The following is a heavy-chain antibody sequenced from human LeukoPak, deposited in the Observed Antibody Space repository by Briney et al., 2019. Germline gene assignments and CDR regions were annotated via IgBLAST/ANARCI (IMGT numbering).Heavy chain of an antibody. CDR1: GGTFSSYA. CDR2: IIPILGIA. D-gene: IGHD4-23*01. J-gene: IGHJ6*03. Sequence: GSSVKVSCKASGGTFSSYAISWVRQAPGQGLEWMGRIIPILGIANYAQKFQGRVTITADKSTSTAYMELSSLRSEDTAVYYCARRRRETGVNYYYYYYMDVWGKGTTVTVSS. CDR3: ARRRRETGVNYYYYYYMDV. V-gene: IGHV1-69*04.